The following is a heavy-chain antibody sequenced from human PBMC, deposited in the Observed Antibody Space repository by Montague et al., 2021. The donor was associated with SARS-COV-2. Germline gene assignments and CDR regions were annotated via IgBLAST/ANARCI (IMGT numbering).Heavy chain of an antibody. V-gene: IGHV4-39*01. J-gene: IGHJ4*02. Sequence: ETLSLTCSFSGGSISTGSYYWGWIREPPRKGLEWIGSIYYSGDTYYNPSLKSRVTISVDTSKNQFSLRLSSVTAADTAVYYCVRGGDYTDYGRVDYWGQGTLVIVSS. CDR3: VRGGDYTDYGRVDY. D-gene: IGHD4-11*01. CDR2: IYYSGDT. CDR1: GGSISTGSYY.